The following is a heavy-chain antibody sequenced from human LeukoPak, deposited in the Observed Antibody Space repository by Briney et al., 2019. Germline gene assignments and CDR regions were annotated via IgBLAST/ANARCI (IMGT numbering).Heavy chain of an antibody. Sequence: SETLSLTCTVSGGSMTNYYWTWIRQPPGEGLEWLAYIYYYGSTNYNPSLESRLTLTVDTSENQFSLKLSSVTAADTAVYYCAREGAGSYGFRYIDVWGKGTTVTVS. CDR1: GGSMTNYY. J-gene: IGHJ6*03. V-gene: IGHV4-59*01. D-gene: IGHD5-18*01. CDR2: IYYYGST. CDR3: AREGAGSYGFRYIDV.